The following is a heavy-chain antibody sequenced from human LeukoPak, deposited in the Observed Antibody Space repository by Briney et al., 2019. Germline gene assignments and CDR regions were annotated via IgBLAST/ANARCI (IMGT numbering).Heavy chain of an antibody. J-gene: IGHJ4*02. Sequence: GGSETLSCAASGFTLSSYDITWDRQAPGKGLEWVSTIRGSGDATHHADSVKGRFIISRDNSKNTLYLQMNTLRAEDTAVYYCAKVSWREILSDELYNWGQGTLVTVSS. V-gene: IGHV3-23*01. CDR2: IRGSGDAT. CDR1: GFTLSSYD. CDR3: AKVSWREILSDELYN. D-gene: IGHD1-26*01.